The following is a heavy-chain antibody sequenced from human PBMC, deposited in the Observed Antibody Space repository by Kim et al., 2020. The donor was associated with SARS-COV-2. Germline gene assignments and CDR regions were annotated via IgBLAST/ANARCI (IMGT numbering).Heavy chain of an antibody. D-gene: IGHD2-21*01. V-gene: IGHV3-72*01. CDR2: IRYRSDRYSK. Sequence: GGSLRLSCAASGFTFSDYHMDWVRQAPGKGLEWVARIRYRSDRYSKEYAASVRVRFTISRDDSENSLFLQMHSLQIEDTAVYFCATSCGGGGYHYY. CDR3: ATSCGGGGYHYY. CDR1: GFTFSDYH. J-gene: IGHJ6*01.